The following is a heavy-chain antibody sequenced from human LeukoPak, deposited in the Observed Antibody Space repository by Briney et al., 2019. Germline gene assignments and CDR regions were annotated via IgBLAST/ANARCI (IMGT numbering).Heavy chain of an antibody. D-gene: IGHD3-10*01. CDR1: GFTSRDYW. J-gene: IGHJ4*02. CDR2: VKQDGTEK. Sequence: GGSLRLSCEASGFTSRDYWMTWVRQAPGKGLEWVANVKQDGTEKFYVDSVKGRFTISRDNSKNTLYLQLNSLRAEDPAVYYCASVGVASPYYYFDYWGQGTLVTVSS. CDR3: ASVGVASPYYYFDY. V-gene: IGHV3-7*01.